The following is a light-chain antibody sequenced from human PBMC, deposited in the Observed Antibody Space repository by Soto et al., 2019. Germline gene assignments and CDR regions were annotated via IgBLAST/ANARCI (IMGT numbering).Light chain of an antibody. J-gene: IGLJ1*01. V-gene: IGLV2-14*01. CDR2: DVS. Sequence: QSVLTQPASVSGSPGQSITISCTGTSSDVGGYNYVSWYQQHPGKAPKLMIYDVSNRPSGVSNRFSGSKSGNTASLTISGLQAEDEADYYCSSYTSSCTCLFGTGTKVTVL. CDR3: SSYTSSCTCL. CDR1: SSDVGGYNY.